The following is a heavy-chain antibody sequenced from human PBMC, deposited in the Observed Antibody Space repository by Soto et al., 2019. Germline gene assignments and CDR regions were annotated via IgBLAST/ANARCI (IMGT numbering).Heavy chain of an antibody. V-gene: IGHV1-69*06. Sequence: QVPLVQSGAEVKEPGSSVKVSCKASGGTFSSYAISWVRQAPGQGLEWMGGIIPIFGTANYAQKFQGRVTITADKSTSTAYMELSSLRSEDTAVYYCAGDHDYGTLSYYYYGMDVWGQGTTVTVSS. CDR2: IIPIFGTA. CDR3: AGDHDYGTLSYYYYGMDV. D-gene: IGHD4-17*01. CDR1: GGTFSSYA. J-gene: IGHJ6*02.